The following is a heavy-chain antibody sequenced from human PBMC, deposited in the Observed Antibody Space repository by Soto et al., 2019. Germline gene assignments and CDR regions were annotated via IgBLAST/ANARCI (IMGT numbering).Heavy chain of an antibody. D-gene: IGHD3-9*01. Sequence: SETLSLTCAVSGDAISSVNWWIWVRESPGQGLEWIGDIYHTGITNYNPSLQSRVTISVDKFKNEFSLNLASVTAADTAVYYCARSPGYFNISSLDPWGQGTLVTVSS. V-gene: IGHV4-4*02. CDR2: IYHTGIT. CDR1: GDAISSVNW. CDR3: ARSPGYFNISSLDP. J-gene: IGHJ5*02.